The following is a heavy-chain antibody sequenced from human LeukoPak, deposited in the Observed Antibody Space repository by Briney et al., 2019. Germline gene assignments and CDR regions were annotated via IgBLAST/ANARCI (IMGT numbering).Heavy chain of an antibody. D-gene: IGHD3-22*01. Sequence: ASVKVSCKASGYTFTGYYMHWVRQAPGQGLEWMGWISAYNGNTNYAQKLQGRVTMTTDTSTSTAYMELRSLRSDDTAVYYCARDDDSSGYYYLWGQGTLVTVSS. CDR3: ARDDDSSGYYYL. V-gene: IGHV1-18*04. CDR2: ISAYNGNT. J-gene: IGHJ4*02. CDR1: GYTFTGYY.